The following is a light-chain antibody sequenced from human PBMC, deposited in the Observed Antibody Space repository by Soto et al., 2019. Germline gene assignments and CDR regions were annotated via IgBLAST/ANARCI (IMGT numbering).Light chain of an antibody. J-gene: IGKJ5*01. CDR3: QQCYTTPSIT. CDR1: QSVLYTLNKRNY. Sequence: DIVMTQSPDSLAMSLGERATINCKSSQSVLYTLNKRNYISWYQQKPEQPPKLLIYWAYTHDSGVPDRFSGSCSGTEFTLTSSSLQAEDAAVYYCQQCYTTPSITFGQGTRLEIK. V-gene: IGKV4-1*01. CDR2: WAY.